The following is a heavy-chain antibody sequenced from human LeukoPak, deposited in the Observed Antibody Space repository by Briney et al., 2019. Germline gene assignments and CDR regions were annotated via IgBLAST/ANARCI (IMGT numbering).Heavy chain of an antibody. CDR1: GFTVSSNY. D-gene: IGHD3-10*01. J-gene: IGHJ4*02. Sequence: GGSLRLSCAASGFTVSSNYMSWVRQAPGKGLEWVSVIYSGGSTYYADSVKGRFTISRDNSKNTLYLQMNSLRAEDTAVYYCAREDSPARGVMGFDYWGQGTLVTVSS. CDR3: AREDSPARGVMGFDY. V-gene: IGHV3-66*01. CDR2: IYSGGST.